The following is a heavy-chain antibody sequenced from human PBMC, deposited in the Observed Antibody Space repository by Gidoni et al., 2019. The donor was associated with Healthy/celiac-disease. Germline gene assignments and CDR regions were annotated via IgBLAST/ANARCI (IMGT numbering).Heavy chain of an antibody. D-gene: IGHD2-8*01. CDR2: MKRKTDGGTT. Sequence: EVQLVEFGGGLVKPGGALRLSCAAPGFTFSNFWISWVRQARGKGLGGVGGMKRKTDGGTTDYAAPVKGRFTISRDDSKNTLYLQMNSLKTEDTAVYYCTTQGALIKGGKNYWGQGTLVTVSS. V-gene: IGHV3-15*01. CDR3: TTQGALIKGGKNY. J-gene: IGHJ4*02. CDR1: GFTFSNFW.